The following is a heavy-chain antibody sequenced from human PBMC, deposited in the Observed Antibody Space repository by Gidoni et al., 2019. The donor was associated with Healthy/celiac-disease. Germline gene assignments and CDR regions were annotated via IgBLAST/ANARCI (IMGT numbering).Heavy chain of an antibody. V-gene: IGHV3-7*01. CDR3: ARDGIAVAGSLFDY. J-gene: IGHJ4*02. D-gene: IGHD6-19*01. CDR1: GFTFSSDW. Sequence: EVQLVESGGGLVQPGGSMSLYCAASGFTFSSDWMSWVRQAPGKGLEWVANIKQYGSEKYYVDSVKGRLTISRDNAKNSLYLQMNSLRAEDTAVYYCARDGIAVAGSLFDYWGQGTLVTVSS. CDR2: IKQYGSEK.